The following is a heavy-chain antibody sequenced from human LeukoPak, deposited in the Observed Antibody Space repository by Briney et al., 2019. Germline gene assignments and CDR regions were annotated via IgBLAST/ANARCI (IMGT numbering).Heavy chain of an antibody. CDR3: ASIYGMVA. V-gene: IGHV3-7*05. CDR2: IKQDGSEK. CDR1: GFTFSSYW. Sequence: GGSLRLSCAASGFTFSSYWVSRVRQAPGKGLQWVANIKQDGSEKSYVDSVKGRFTISRDNAKNSVYLQMNSLRAEDTAVYYWASIYGMVAWGEGTTVTVSS. J-gene: IGHJ6*04.